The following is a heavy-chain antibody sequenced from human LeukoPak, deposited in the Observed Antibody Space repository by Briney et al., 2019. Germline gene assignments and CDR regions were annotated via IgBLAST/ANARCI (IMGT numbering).Heavy chain of an antibody. CDR2: ISGSSTYI. D-gene: IGHD3-10*01. CDR1: GFTFSSYS. CDR3: ARDGVVRGVREAFDI. J-gene: IGHJ3*02. V-gene: IGHV3-21*01. Sequence: GGSLRLSCAASGFTFSSYSMKWVRQAPGKGLEWVSSISGSSTYIYYVDSVQGRFTISRDNAKNSLYLQMNSLRAEDTAVYYCARDGVVRGVREAFDIWGQGTMVTVSS.